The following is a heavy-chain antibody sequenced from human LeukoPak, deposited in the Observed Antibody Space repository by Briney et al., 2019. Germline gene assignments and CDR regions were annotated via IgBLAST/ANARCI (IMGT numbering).Heavy chain of an antibody. CDR2: ISNSGDNT. CDR1: GFTFSNYA. Sequence: GGSLRLSCAASGFTFSNYAMSWVRQAPGKGLEWVSAISNSGDNTYYAESVKGRFTISRDNSKSTLYLQMNSLEAEDTAVYYCAKSQGSGTYYKGNDYWGQGTLVTVSS. D-gene: IGHD3-10*01. J-gene: IGHJ4*02. CDR3: AKSQGSGTYYKGNDY. V-gene: IGHV3-23*01.